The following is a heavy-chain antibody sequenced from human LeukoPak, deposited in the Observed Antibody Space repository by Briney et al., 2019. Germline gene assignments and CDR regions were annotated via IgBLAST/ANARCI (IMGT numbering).Heavy chain of an antibody. CDR3: AKGDYGILTGQVDY. D-gene: IGHD3-9*01. CDR1: GFTFDDYA. V-gene: IGHV3-9*01. CDR2: ISWYSGSI. Sequence: GGSLRLSCAASGFTFDDYAMHWVRQAPGKGLEWVAGISWYSGSIGYADSVKGRCTISRDNAKNSLYLQMNSLRAEDTALYYCAKGDYGILTGQVDYWGQGTLVTVSS. J-gene: IGHJ4*02.